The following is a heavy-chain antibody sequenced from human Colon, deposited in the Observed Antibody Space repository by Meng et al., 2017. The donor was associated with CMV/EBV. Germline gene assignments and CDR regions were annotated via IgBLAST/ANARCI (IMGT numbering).Heavy chain of an antibody. J-gene: IGHJ4*02. V-gene: IGHV3-33*06. CDR1: GFTFSNYG. D-gene: IGHD3-9*01. CDR2: IWKDGSHK. Sequence: GGSLRLSWAASGFTFSNYGMHWVRQAPGKGREWVAIIWKDGSHKDYADSVKGRFTISRDNSKNTMYLQMNNLRAEDTAVYYCAKPIQGRTTIFSDWGQGSRVTVSS. CDR3: AKPIQGRTTIFSD.